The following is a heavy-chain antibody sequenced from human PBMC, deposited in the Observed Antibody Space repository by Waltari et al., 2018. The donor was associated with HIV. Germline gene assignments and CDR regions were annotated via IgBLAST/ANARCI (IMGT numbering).Heavy chain of an antibody. V-gene: IGHV3-30*18. CDR3: AKDPYYYDSSGYADYLDY. Sequence: QVQLVESGGGVVQPGRSLRLSCAASGFTFSSYGMHWVRQAPGKGLEWVAVISYDGSNKYYADSVKGRFTISRDNSKNTLYLQMNSLRAEDTAVYYCAKDPYYYDSSGYADYLDYWGQGTLVTVSS. J-gene: IGHJ4*02. D-gene: IGHD3-22*01. CDR2: ISYDGSNK. CDR1: GFTFSSYG.